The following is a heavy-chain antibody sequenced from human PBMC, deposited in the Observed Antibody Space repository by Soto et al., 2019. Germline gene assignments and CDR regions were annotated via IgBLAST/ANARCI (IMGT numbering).Heavy chain of an antibody. CDR2: IYYSGIA. Sequence: PSETLSLTCTVSGVSISGSSDYWGWIRQPPGKGLEWIGTIYYSGIAYYNPSLKSRVAMSVDTSKNQFSLRLSSVTAADTAVYYCARRRGHSGYSLSWGQGSLVTVSS. V-gene: IGHV4-39*01. D-gene: IGHD3-22*01. CDR1: GVSISGSSDY. J-gene: IGHJ5*02. CDR3: ARRRGHSGYSLS.